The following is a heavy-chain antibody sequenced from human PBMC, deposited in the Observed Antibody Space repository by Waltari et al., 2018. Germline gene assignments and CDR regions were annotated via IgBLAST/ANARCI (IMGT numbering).Heavy chain of an antibody. CDR1: GFTFSSYA. Sequence: EVQLVESGGGLVQPGGSLRLSCAASGFTFSSYAMSWVRPAPGKGLEWVSAISGSGGSTYYADSVKGRFTISRDNSKNTLYLQMNSLRAEDTAVYYCAKDHPGWDFWSGYYTGLDYWGQGTLVTVSS. D-gene: IGHD3-3*01. CDR3: AKDHPGWDFWSGYYTGLDY. J-gene: IGHJ4*02. V-gene: IGHV3-23*04. CDR2: ISGSGGST.